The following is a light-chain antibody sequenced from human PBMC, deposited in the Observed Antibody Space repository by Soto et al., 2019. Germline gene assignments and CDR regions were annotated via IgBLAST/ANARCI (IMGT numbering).Light chain of an antibody. CDR1: QSVFSNY. CDR3: RQYGSSVTYT. Sequence: EIVLTQSPGTLSLSPGERATLSCRASQSVFSNYLAWYQKNPGQAPRLLIYGASSRATCIPDRFSGGGSATDFTLTISRLEPEDFAVYYCRQYGSSVTYTFGQGTKLETK. CDR2: GAS. J-gene: IGKJ2*01. V-gene: IGKV3-20*01.